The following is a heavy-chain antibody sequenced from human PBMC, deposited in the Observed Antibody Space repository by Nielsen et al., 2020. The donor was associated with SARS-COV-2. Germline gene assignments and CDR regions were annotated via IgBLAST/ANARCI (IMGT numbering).Heavy chain of an antibody. D-gene: IGHD6-19*01. CDR2: IWYDGSNK. V-gene: IGHV3-33*01. J-gene: IGHJ4*02. Sequence: GGSLRLSCAAFGFTFSSYGMHWVRQAPGKGLEWVAVIWYDGSNKYYADSVKGRFTISRDNSKNTLYLQMNSLRAEDTAVYYCARDLPWSRDAVAGTGSWGQGTLVTVSS. CDR3: ARDLPWSRDAVAGTGS. CDR1: GFTFSSYG.